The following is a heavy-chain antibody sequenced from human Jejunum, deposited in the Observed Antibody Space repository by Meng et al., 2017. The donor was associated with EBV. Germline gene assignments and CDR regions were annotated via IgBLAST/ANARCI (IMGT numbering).Heavy chain of an antibody. Sequence: QVQLWQSGSELKKPGASVKVSCKASGYTFSSYAMNWVRRAPGQGLKWMGWINTKTGNPTYAQGFTGRFVFSLDTSVGTAYLQISSLKAEDTAVYYCARDWGGDYLDYWGQGTLVTVAS. CDR3: ARDWGGDYLDY. D-gene: IGHD3-10*01. J-gene: IGHJ4*02. CDR2: INTKTGNP. V-gene: IGHV7-4-1*02. CDR1: GYTFSSYA.